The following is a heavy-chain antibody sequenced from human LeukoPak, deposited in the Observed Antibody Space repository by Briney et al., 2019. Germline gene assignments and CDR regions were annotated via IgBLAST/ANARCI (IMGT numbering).Heavy chain of an antibody. CDR3: TREVSGSLYYYD. J-gene: IGHJ4*02. V-gene: IGHV3-74*01. CDR2: INIDGSSG. CDR1: GFTFRNYW. Sequence: GGSLRLSCAASGFTFRNYWMHWVRQAPGKGLVWVSRINIDGSSGSYANSVEGRFTITRDNAKNTLYLQMNSLRAEDTAVYYCTREVSGSLYYYDWGQGALVTVAS. D-gene: IGHD1-26*01.